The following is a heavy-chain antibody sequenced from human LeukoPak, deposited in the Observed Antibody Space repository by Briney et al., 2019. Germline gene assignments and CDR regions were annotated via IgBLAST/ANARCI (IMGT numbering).Heavy chain of an antibody. D-gene: IGHD6-19*01. J-gene: IGHJ4*02. V-gene: IGHV3-30*04. CDR1: GFTFSSYA. Sequence: GRSLRLSCAASGFTFSSYAMHWVRQAPGKGLEWVAVTSYDGSNKYYADSVKGRFTISRDNSKNTLYLQMNSLRAEDTAVYYCARDSGIAVAGLFDYWGQGTLVTVSS. CDR3: ARDSGIAVAGLFDY. CDR2: TSYDGSNK.